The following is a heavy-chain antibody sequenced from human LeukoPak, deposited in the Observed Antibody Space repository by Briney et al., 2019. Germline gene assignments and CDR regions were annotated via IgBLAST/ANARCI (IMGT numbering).Heavy chain of an antibody. CDR2: ISGSGGST. D-gene: IGHD3-9*01. CDR1: GFTFSSYA. Sequence: GGSLRLSCAASGFTFSSYAMSWVRQAPGKGLEWVSAISGSGGSTYYADSVKGRFTISRDNSKNTLYLQMNSLRAEDTAVYYCAKDRNYGILTDNWFDPWGQGTLVTVSS. V-gene: IGHV3-23*01. CDR3: AKDRNYGILTDNWFDP. J-gene: IGHJ5*02.